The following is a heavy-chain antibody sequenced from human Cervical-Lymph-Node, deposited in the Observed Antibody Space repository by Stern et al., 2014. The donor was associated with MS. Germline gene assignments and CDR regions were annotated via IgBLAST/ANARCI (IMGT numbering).Heavy chain of an antibody. Sequence: QMQLVQSGPEVKKPGTSVKVSCKASGFTFTSSAVQWVRQARGQRLEWIGWIVVGSGNTNYAPKFQGRVTITRDMSTSTAYMELSSLRSEDTAVYYCAAVPDYYDSSGADAFDIWGQGTMVTVSS. CDR3: AAVPDYYDSSGADAFDI. J-gene: IGHJ3*02. CDR1: GFTFTSSA. D-gene: IGHD3-22*01. V-gene: IGHV1-58*01. CDR2: IVVGSGNT.